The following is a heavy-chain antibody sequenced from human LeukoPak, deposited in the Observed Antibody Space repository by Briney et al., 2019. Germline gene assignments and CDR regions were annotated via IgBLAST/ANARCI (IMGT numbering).Heavy chain of an antibody. CDR2: ISGSGGST. J-gene: IGHJ4*02. V-gene: IGHV3-23*01. Sequence: AGGSLRLSCAASGFTFSSYAMSWVRQAPGKGLEWVSAISGSGGSTYYADSVKGRFTISRDNSKNTLYLQMNSLRAEDTAVYYCAKKRYYDSSGSNAMDYWGQGTLVTVSS. CDR3: AKKRYYDSSGSNAMDY. D-gene: IGHD3-22*01. CDR1: GFTFSSYA.